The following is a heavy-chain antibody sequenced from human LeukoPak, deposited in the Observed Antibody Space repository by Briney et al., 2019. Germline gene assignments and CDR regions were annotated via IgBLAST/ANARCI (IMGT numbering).Heavy chain of an antibody. CDR2: ISAYNGNT. D-gene: IGHD5-12*01. V-gene: IGHV1-18*01. Sequence: GASVKVSCKASGYTFTSYGISWVRQAPGQGLEWMGWISAYNGNTNYAQKLQGRVTMTTDTSTSTAYMELRSLRSDDTAVYYCARVRGGYDLEDFDYWGQGTLVTVSS. CDR1: GYTFTSYG. CDR3: ARVRGGYDLEDFDY. J-gene: IGHJ4*02.